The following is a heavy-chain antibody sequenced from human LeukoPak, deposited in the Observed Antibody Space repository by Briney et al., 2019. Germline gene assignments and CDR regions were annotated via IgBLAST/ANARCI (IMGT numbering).Heavy chain of an antibody. D-gene: IGHD5-18*01. V-gene: IGHV3-48*03. Sequence: GGSLRLSCAASGFTFSSYEMNWVRQAPGKGLEWVSYISSSGSTIYYADSVKGRFTISRDNAKNSLYLQMNSLRAEDTAVYYCASWGYSYGPPRGAFDIWGQGTMVTVSS. J-gene: IGHJ3*02. CDR1: GFTFSSYE. CDR2: ISSSGSTI. CDR3: ASWGYSYGPPRGAFDI.